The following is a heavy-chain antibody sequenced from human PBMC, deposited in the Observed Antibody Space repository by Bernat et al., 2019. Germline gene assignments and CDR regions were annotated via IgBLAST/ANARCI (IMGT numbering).Heavy chain of an antibody. J-gene: IGHJ4*02. V-gene: IGHV4-30-4*01. D-gene: IGHD3-22*01. CDR3: ASLKYYYDSSEYFDY. Sequence: QVQLQESGPGLVKPSQTLSLTCTVSGGSISSGDYYWSWIRQPPGKGLEWIGYIYYSGSTYYNPSLKSRVTISVDTSKYQFSLKLSSVTAADTAVYYCASLKYYYDSSEYFDYWGQGTLVTVSS. CDR1: GGSISSGDYY. CDR2: IYYSGST.